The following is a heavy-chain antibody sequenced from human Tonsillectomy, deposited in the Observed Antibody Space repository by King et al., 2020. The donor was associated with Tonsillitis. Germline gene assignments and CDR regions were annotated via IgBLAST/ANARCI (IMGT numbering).Heavy chain of an antibody. CDR3: ARGASGSYYFGY. V-gene: IGHV3-53*01. D-gene: IGHD1-26*01. CDR2: IYSCGST. Sequence: VQLVESGGGLIQPGGSLRLSCAASGFTVSSNYMSWVRQAPGKGLEWGSVIYSCGSTYYADSVKGRFTISRDNSKNTLYLQMNSLRAEDTAVYYCARGASGSYYFGYWGQGTLVTVSS. J-gene: IGHJ4*02. CDR1: GFTVSSNY.